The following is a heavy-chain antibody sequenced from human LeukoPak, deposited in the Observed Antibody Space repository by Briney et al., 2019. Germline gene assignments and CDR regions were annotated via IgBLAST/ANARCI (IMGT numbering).Heavy chain of an antibody. V-gene: IGHV4-59*08. Sequence: PSETLSLTCSVSGGSIGKYHWTWIRQPPGKRLEWIGYVYYTGNLNYNPSLDHRVSLSIDTSKNQFSLSLSSVTAADTAVYYCARHSIASDGARLFDYWGRGTLVTVSS. CDR1: GGSIGKYH. CDR2: VYYTGNL. J-gene: IGHJ4*02. CDR3: ARHSIASDGARLFDY. D-gene: IGHD2-21*01.